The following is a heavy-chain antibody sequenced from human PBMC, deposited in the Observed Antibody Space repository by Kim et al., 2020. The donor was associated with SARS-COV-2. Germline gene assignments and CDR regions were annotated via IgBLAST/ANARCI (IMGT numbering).Heavy chain of an antibody. J-gene: IGHJ5*02. D-gene: IGHD3-22*01. CDR3: ARVGSYYDSSDWFDP. Sequence: SVKVSCKASGGTFSSYAISWVRQAPGQGLEWMGGIIPIFGTANYAQKFQGRVTITADESTSTAYMELSSLRSEDTAVYYCARVGSYYDSSDWFDPWGQGTLVTVSS. V-gene: IGHV1-69*13. CDR1: GGTFSSYA. CDR2: IIPIFGTA.